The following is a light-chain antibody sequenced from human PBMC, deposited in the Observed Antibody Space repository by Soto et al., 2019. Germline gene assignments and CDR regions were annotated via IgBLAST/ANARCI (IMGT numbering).Light chain of an antibody. CDR1: SSNIGSHT. V-gene: IGLV1-44*01. Sequence: QSVLTQPPSASGTPGQSVTISCSGGSSNIGSHTVNWYQHLPGTAPKLLIYGSNQRPSGVPDRFSGSKSGTSASLAISGLQSEDEADYYYAAWDDSLDGYVVFGGGTKVTVL. CDR3: AAWDDSLDGYVV. CDR2: GSN. J-gene: IGLJ2*01.